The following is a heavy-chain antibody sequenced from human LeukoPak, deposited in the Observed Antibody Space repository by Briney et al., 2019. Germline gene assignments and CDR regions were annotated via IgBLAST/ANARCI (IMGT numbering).Heavy chain of an antibody. CDR2: ISGHNGDV. Sequence: ASVTVSRQASGYTFPHYGIPWVRQAPGQGLEWMGTISGHNGDVNYAPKFQGRVTMTTDTSTTTAYMQLGSLRFDHTAVYYCARYNSLLRGVTTSDYWGPRALGTVS. CDR3: ARYNSLLRGVTTSDY. V-gene: IGHV1-18*01. D-gene: IGHD3-10*01. J-gene: IGHJ4*02. CDR1: GYTFPHYG.